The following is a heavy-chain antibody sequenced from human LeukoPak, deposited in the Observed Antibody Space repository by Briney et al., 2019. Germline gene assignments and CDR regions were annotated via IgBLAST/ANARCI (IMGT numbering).Heavy chain of an antibody. Sequence: GGSLRLPCAASGFTFSSYGMHWVCQAPGKGLEWVAYIQYDGSNEQYADSVKGRFSISRDSSKNILYLQMNSLRAEDTAVYYCAKDRCSNGIGCYYYYMDVWGKGTTVTISS. D-gene: IGHD2-8*01. CDR1: GFTFSSYG. J-gene: IGHJ6*03. V-gene: IGHV3-30*02. CDR3: AKDRCSNGIGCYYYYMDV. CDR2: IQYDGSNE.